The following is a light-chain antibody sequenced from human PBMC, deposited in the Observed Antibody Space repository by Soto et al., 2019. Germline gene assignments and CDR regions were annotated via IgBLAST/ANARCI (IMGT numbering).Light chain of an antibody. Sequence: DIQMTQSPSSLSASVGDRVTITCRASQRISNYLNWYQHKPGKAPRLLIYAASSLQSGVPSRFSGSGYGTDFTLTINSLQREDFATYYCQQTYNTPRAFGGGTKVDIK. CDR3: QQTYNTPRA. V-gene: IGKV1-39*01. CDR1: QRISNY. CDR2: AAS. J-gene: IGKJ4*01.